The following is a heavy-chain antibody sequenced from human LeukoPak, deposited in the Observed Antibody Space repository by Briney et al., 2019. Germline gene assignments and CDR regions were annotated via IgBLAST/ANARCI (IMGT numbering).Heavy chain of an antibody. J-gene: IGHJ4*02. Sequence: GRSLRLSCAASGFTFSSYAMHWVRQAPGKGLEWVAVISYDGGNKYYADSVKGRFTISRDNSKNTLYLQMNSLRAEDTAVYYCARGHHPDYYGSGSYSDYWGQGTLVTVSS. V-gene: IGHV3-30-3*01. D-gene: IGHD3-10*01. CDR2: ISYDGGNK. CDR1: GFTFSSYA. CDR3: ARGHHPDYYGSGSYSDY.